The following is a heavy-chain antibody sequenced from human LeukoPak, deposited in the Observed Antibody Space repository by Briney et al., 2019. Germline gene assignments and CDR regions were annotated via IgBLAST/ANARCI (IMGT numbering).Heavy chain of an antibody. D-gene: IGHD6-13*01. CDR2: ISSSSYI. CDR1: GFTFSSYS. Sequence: GGSLRLYCAASGFTFSSYSMNWVRQAPGKGLEWVSSISSSSYIYYADSVKGRFTISRDNANTSLYLPMNSLRAEDTAVYYCARVAAAAVHDWGQGTLVTVSS. CDR3: ARVAAAAVHD. J-gene: IGHJ4*02. V-gene: IGHV3-21*01.